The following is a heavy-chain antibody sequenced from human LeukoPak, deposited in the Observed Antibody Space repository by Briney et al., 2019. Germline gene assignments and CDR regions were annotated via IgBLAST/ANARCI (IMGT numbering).Heavy chain of an antibody. CDR2: IYHSGST. CDR1: GYSISSGYY. J-gene: IGHJ4*02. Sequence: PSETLSLTCIVSGYSISSGYYWGWIRQPPGKGLGWIGSIYHSGSTYYNPSLKSRVTISLDTSKNQFSLKLSSVTAADTAVYYCARARAPKYYFDYWGQGTLVTVSS. CDR3: ARARAPKYYFDY. V-gene: IGHV4-38-2*02.